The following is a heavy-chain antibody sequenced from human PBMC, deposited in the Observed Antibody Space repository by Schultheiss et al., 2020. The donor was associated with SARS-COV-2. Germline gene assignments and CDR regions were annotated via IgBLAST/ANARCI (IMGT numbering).Heavy chain of an antibody. J-gene: IGHJ4*02. CDR1: GFTFSSYD. CDR2: IGTAGDT. CDR3: AKADRQWLVLRFDY. V-gene: IGHV3-13*01. Sequence: GGSLRLSCAASGFTFSSYDMHWVRQATGKGLEWVSAIGTAGDTYYPGSVKGRFTISRDNAKNSLYFQMNSLRAEDTAVYYCAKADRQWLVLRFDYWGQGTLVTVSS. D-gene: IGHD6-19*01.